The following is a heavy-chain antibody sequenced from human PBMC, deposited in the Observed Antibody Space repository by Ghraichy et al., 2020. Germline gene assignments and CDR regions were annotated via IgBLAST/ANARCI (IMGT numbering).Heavy chain of an antibody. CDR2: LSSKGHFL. Sequence: GESLNISCAASGFTFSSYSMHWVRQAPGKGLEWVSSLSSKGHFLYYADSVNGRFTISRDNAKNSLYLQLNSLTAEDSAVYYCARERLYFYDGSGPYYFDCWGQGTLVTVSS. D-gene: IGHD3-22*01. CDR3: ARERLYFYDGSGPYYFDC. J-gene: IGHJ4*02. V-gene: IGHV3-21*01. CDR1: GFTFSSYS.